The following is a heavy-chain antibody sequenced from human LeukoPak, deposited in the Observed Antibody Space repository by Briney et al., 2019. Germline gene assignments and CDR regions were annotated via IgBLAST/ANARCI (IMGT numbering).Heavy chain of an antibody. V-gene: IGHV3-7*01. Sequence: GGSLRLSCAASGFTFPNYWLTWVRQAPGKGLEWVASINQDGYEKYYVDSVKGRFTFSRDNARNSVYLQMNSLRAEDTAVYYCARELEYYYDSSGYYAPDYWGQGTLVTVSS. D-gene: IGHD3-22*01. CDR2: INQDGYEK. CDR1: GFTFPNYW. CDR3: ARELEYYYDSSGYYAPDY. J-gene: IGHJ4*02.